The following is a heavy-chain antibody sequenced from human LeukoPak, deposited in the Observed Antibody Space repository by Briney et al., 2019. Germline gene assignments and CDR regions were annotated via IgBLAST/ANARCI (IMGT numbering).Heavy chain of an antibody. V-gene: IGHV4-34*01. CDR2: INHSGST. CDR1: GGSFSGYY. D-gene: IGHD4-23*01. J-gene: IGHJ4*02. CDR3: ARDLYGGNSHFDY. Sequence: PSETLSLTCAVYGGSFSGYYWSWIRQSPGKGLEWIGEINHSGSTNYNPSLKSRATISVDTSKNQFSLKLSSVTAADTAVYYCARDLYGGNSHFDYWGQGTLVTVSS.